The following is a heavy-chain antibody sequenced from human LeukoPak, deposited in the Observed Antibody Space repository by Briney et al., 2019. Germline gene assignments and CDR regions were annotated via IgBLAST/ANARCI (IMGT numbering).Heavy chain of an antibody. CDR2: INHSGST. J-gene: IGHJ4*02. CDR1: GGSFSGYY. CDR3: ARGGSGATPHFDY. Sequence: SETLSLTCAVYGGSFSGYYWSWIRQPPGKGLEWIGEINHSGSTNYNPSLKSRVTISVDTSKNQFSLKLSSVTAAGTAVYYCARGGSGATPHFDYWGQGTLVTVSS. V-gene: IGHV4-34*01. D-gene: IGHD1-26*01.